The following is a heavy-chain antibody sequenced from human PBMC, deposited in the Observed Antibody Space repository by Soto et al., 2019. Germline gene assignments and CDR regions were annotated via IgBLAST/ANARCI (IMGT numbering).Heavy chain of an antibody. CDR2: IYSGGNT. CDR3: ARHVGFYWYFDL. J-gene: IGHJ2*01. V-gene: IGHV3-66*04. CDR1: GFTVSSSY. D-gene: IGHD1-26*01. Sequence: EVQLVESGGGLVQPGGSLRLSCAASGFTVSSSYMGWVRQAPGKGLEWDSSIYSGGNTYYADSVRGRFTISTDNSKDTLYLQMNSLRVDDTAMYYCARHVGFYWYFDLWGRGTLVTVSS.